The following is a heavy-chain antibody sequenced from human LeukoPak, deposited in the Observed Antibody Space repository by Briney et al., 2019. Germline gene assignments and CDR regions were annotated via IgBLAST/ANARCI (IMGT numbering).Heavy chain of an antibody. D-gene: IGHD1/OR15-1a*01. Sequence: GGSLRLSCATPGFTFSSYAMSWVRQAPGKGLEWVSAISGSGAATYYADSVKVRFTISRDNSKNTLYLQMNSLRAEDTAIYYCAKTGNNNEGSFDFWGQGTLVTVSS. CDR2: ISGSGAAT. J-gene: IGHJ4*02. V-gene: IGHV3-23*01. CDR1: GFTFSSYA. CDR3: AKTGNNNEGSFDF.